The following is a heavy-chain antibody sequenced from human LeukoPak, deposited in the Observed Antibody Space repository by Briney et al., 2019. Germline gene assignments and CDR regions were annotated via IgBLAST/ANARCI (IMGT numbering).Heavy chain of an antibody. V-gene: IGHV3-21*01. CDR1: GFTFSSYS. CDR3: ARAQVGATYDY. CDR2: ISSSSSYI. J-gene: IGHJ4*02. Sequence: GGSLRLSCAASGFTFSSYSMNWVRQAPKKGLEWVSSISSSSSYIYYADSVKGRFTISRDNAKNSLYLQMNSLRAEDTAVYYCARAQVGATYDYWGQGTLVTVSS. D-gene: IGHD1-26*01.